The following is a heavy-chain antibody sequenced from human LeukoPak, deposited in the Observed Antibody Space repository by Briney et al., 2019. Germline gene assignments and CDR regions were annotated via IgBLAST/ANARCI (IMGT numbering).Heavy chain of an antibody. CDR2: IWYDGSNK. D-gene: IGHD3-16*02. V-gene: IGHV3-33*01. CDR3: ASIGNPDY. Sequence: PGKSLTLSCAASGFTFSSYGMHWVRQPPGKGLEWVADIWYDGSNKYYASPERGLFTISTDNSKNTLYLQMNSLRAEDTAVYYCASIGNPDYWGQGTLVTVSS. J-gene: IGHJ4*02. CDR1: GFTFSSYG.